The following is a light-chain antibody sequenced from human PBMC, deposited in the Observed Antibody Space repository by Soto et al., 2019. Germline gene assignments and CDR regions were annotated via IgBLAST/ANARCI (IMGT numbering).Light chain of an antibody. CDR3: SASRISSTTVV. CDR2: DVS. J-gene: IGLJ2*01. Sequence: QSALTQPASVSGSPGQSITISCTGTSSDVGGYNYVSWYQQHPGKAPKLMIYDVSNRPPGVSTHFFGSKTGNTASLAISWRPAEEDADDYYSASRISSTTVVFGGGTKLTVL. CDR1: SSDVGGYNY. V-gene: IGLV2-14*01.